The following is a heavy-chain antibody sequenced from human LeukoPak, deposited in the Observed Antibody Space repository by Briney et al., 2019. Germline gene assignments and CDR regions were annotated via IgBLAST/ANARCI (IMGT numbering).Heavy chain of an antibody. V-gene: IGHV7-4-1*02. CDR1: GYRFTNYA. Sequence: PGASVKVSCKASGYRFTNYAMNWVRQAPGQGLEWMGWISTNTGNPTHGQGFTGRFVFSLDTSVSTAYLQISSLKAEDTAVYYCARNNADGEGRFSYWGQGTLVTVSS. D-gene: IGHD3-10*01. CDR2: ISTNTGNP. CDR3: ARNNADGEGRFSY. J-gene: IGHJ4*02.